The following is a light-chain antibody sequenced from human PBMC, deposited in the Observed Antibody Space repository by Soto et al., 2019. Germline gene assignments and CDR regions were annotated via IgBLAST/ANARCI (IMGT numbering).Light chain of an antibody. V-gene: IGKV3-15*01. CDR3: QQYNNWPPA. CDR2: GAS. Sequence: IVLTSSPATLSVSPRERATLSCRASQSVSSNLAWYQQKPGQAPRLLMYGASTRATDIPARFSGSGSGTEFTLTISSLQSEDFAVYSCQQYNNWPPAFGGGTKVDTK. CDR1: QSVSSN. J-gene: IGKJ4*01.